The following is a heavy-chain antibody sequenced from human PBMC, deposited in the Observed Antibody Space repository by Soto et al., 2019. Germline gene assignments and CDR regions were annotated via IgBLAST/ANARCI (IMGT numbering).Heavy chain of an antibody. CDR2: IYYSGSI. CDR1: GGSISSLY. D-gene: IGHD6-19*01. V-gene: IGHV4-59*01. Sequence: PSETLSLTCTVSGGSISSLYWSWIRQPPGKGLEWIGYIYYSGSINYNPSLKSRVTISVDPSKNQFSLRLSSVTAADTAVYYCAKSLWDTSGWKTDYWGQGTLVTVSS. J-gene: IGHJ4*02. CDR3: AKSLWDTSGWKTDY.